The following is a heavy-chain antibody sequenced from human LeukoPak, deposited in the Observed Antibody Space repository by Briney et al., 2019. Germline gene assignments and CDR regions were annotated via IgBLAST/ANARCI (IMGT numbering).Heavy chain of an antibody. D-gene: IGHD6-13*01. CDR2: INHSGST. J-gene: IGHJ4*02. V-gene: IGHV4-34*01. Sequence: SETLSLTCAVYGGSFSGYYWSWIRQPPGKGLEWIGEINHSGSTNYNASLKSRVTISVDTSKNQFSLKLSSVTAADTAVYYCARHKGLEGIAAAGIVVSGFDYWGQGTLVTVSS. CDR1: GGSFSGYY. CDR3: ARHKGLEGIAAAGIVVSGFDY.